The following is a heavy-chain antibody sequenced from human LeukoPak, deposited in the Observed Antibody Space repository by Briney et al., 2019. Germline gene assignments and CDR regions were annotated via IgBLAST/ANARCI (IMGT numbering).Heavy chain of an antibody. CDR1: GGSFSGYY. D-gene: IGHD3/OR15-3a*01. V-gene: IGHV4-34*01. J-gene: IGHJ3*02. CDR3: ARDSGLGGAFDI. Sequence: PSETLSLTCAVYGGSFSGYYWSWIRQPPGKGLEWIGYIYHSGSTYYNPSLKSRVTISVDRSKNQFSLKLSSVTAADTAVYYCARDSGLGGAFDIWGQGTMVTVSS. CDR2: IYHSGST.